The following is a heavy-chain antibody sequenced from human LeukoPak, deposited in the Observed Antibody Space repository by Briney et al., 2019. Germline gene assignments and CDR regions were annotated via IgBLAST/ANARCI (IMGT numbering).Heavy chain of an antibody. D-gene: IGHD6-19*01. Sequence: ASVKVSCKASGGTFSSYAISWVRQAPGQGLEWMGRIIPILGIANYAQKFQGRVTITADKSTSTAYMELSSLRSEDTAVYYCARDPSRYSSGYTFDYWGQGTLVTVSS. J-gene: IGHJ4*02. CDR2: IIPILGIA. CDR3: ARDPSRYSSGYTFDY. CDR1: GGTFSSYA. V-gene: IGHV1-69*04.